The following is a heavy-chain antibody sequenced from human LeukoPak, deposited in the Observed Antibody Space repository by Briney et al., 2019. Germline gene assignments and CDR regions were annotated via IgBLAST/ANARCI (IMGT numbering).Heavy chain of an antibody. J-gene: IGHJ4*02. CDR3: ARAPDYYEGGITDY. CDR1: GYTFTSYG. Sequence: ASVKVSCKASGYTFTSYGISWVRQAPGQGLEWVGWISAYNGNTNYAQKLQGRVTMTTDTSTSTAYMELRSLRSDDTAVYYCARAPDYYEGGITDYWGQGTLVTVSS. V-gene: IGHV1-18*01. D-gene: IGHD3-22*01. CDR2: ISAYNGNT.